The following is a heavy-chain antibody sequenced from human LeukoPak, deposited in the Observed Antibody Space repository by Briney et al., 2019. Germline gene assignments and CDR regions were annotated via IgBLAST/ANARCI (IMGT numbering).Heavy chain of an antibody. CDR3: ARVSDGDYGVDY. J-gene: IGHJ4*02. CDR1: AFTFRSYG. D-gene: IGHD4-17*01. Sequence: GGSLRLSCAASAFTFRSYGMHWVRQAPGKGLEWVTVISYGGTNKYYADSVKGRFTISRHNSKNTLYLQMNSLRAEDTAVYHCARVSDGDYGVDYWGQGTLVTVSS. V-gene: IGHV3-30*03. CDR2: ISYGGTNK.